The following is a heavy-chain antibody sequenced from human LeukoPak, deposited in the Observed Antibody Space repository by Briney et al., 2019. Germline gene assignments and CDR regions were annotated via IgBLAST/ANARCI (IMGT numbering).Heavy chain of an antibody. D-gene: IGHD3-16*02. CDR2: VKQDGSER. CDR3: ARDYDYVWGTYRYYYFDY. Sequence: GGSLRLSCVASGFTFSSYWMSWVRQAPGKGLEWVADVKQDGSERYYVDSVKGRFTISRDNAKNSLCLQMNSLRAEDTAVYYCARDYDYVWGTYRYYYFDYWGQGTLVTVSS. J-gene: IGHJ4*02. CDR1: GFTFSSYW. V-gene: IGHV3-7*04.